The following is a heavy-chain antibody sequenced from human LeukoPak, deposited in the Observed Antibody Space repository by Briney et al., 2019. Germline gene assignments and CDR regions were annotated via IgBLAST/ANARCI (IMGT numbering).Heavy chain of an antibody. J-gene: IGHJ4*02. CDR3: ARLRIAAAGIEIDY. CDR2: IYYSGST. Sequence: SETLSLTCTVSGGSISSYYWSWIRQPPGKGLEWIGSIYYSGSTYYNPSLKSRVTISVDTSKSQFSLKLSSVTAADTAVYYCARLRIAAAGIEIDYWGQGTLVTVSS. CDR1: GGSISSYY. V-gene: IGHV4-39*01. D-gene: IGHD6-13*01.